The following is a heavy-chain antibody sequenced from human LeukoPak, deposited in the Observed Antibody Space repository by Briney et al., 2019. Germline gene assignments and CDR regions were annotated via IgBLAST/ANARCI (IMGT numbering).Heavy chain of an antibody. CDR2: INHSGST. CDR3: ARRALRDGYNY. Sequence: SETLSLTCAVYGGSFSGYYWSWIRQPPGKGLEWIGEINHSGSTNYNPSLKSRVTVSVDTSKNQFSLKLSSVTAADTAVYYCARRALRDGYNYWGQGTLVTVSS. CDR1: GGSFSGYY. V-gene: IGHV4-34*01. D-gene: IGHD5-24*01. J-gene: IGHJ4*02.